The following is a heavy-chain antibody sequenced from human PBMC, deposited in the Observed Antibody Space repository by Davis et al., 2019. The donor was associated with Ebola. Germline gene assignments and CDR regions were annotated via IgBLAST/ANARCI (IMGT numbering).Heavy chain of an antibody. CDR2: ISSSSNYI. CDR1: GFTFSSYS. V-gene: IGHV3-21*01. CDR3: VRDPALVVTGGGWFFGL. Sequence: GGSLRLPCAASGFTFSSYSMNWVRQAPGKGLEWVSFISSSSNYIYYADSVKGRFTVSRDNAKNSLYLQMNSLRAEDTAVYYCVRDPALVVTGGGWFFGLWGRGTLVTVSS. J-gene: IGHJ2*01. D-gene: IGHD2-21*02.